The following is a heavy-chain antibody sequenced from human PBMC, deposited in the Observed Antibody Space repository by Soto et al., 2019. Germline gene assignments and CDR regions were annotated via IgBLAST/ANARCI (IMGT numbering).Heavy chain of an antibody. Sequence: QTGGSLRLSCAASGFTFSNYWMSWVRQAPGKGLEWVASIKLDVNEKYYVDSVKGRFTISRDNAKSSLYLEMNSLRAEDTAVYYCASMGVDAEFEYWGQGTLVTVSS. CDR3: ASMGVDAEFEY. J-gene: IGHJ4*02. CDR1: GFTFSNYW. V-gene: IGHV3-7*01. CDR2: IKLDVNEK. D-gene: IGHD3-10*01.